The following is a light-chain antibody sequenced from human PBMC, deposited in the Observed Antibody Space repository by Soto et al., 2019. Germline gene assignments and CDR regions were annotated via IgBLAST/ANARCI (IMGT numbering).Light chain of an antibody. J-gene: IGKJ4*01. Sequence: IFLTQSPGSLSLYSGERATLSCRASQTVRSSYLAWYQQRPCQPPKLLIYGAFNRAIGTPDRFSGSESARDSTLTISRLDPEDSAVYYCQQYGDSITFGGGTKVEI. CDR2: GAF. CDR3: QQYGDSIT. CDR1: QTVRSSY. V-gene: IGKV3-20*01.